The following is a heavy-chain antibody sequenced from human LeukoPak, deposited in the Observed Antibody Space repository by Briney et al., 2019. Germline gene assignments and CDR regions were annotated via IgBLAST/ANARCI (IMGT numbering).Heavy chain of an antibody. CDR2: IYYSGST. CDR1: GGSISSYY. V-gene: IGHV4-59*01. D-gene: IGHD3-16*01. Sequence: SETLSLTCTVSGGSISSYYWSWIRQPPGKGLEWIGYIYYSGSTNYNPSLKSRVIISVDTSKNQFSLKLSSVTAADTAVYYCARDFRLRSSYYYGMDVWGQGTTVTVSS. CDR3: ARDFRLRSSYYYGMDV. J-gene: IGHJ6*02.